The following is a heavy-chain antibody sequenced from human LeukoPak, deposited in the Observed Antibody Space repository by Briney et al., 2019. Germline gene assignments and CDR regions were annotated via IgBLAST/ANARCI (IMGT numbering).Heavy chain of an antibody. CDR1: GYTFTYYY. V-gene: IGHV1-2*02. CDR3: AVLLEMGYFDD. J-gene: IGHJ4*02. D-gene: IGHD5-24*01. CDR2: INPNSGAT. Sequence: GASVKVSCKSSGYTFTYYYMHWVRHAPGQGLEWMGWINPNSGATNYAPKFQGTVTLTRDTSISTAYMELTRLTSDDTAVYYCAVLLEMGYFDDGSQQSLVTVSS.